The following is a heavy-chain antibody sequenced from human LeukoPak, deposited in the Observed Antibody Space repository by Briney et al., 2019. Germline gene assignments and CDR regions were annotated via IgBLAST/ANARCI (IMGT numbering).Heavy chain of an antibody. CDR2: IDSSNSPI. CDR1: GLTFSTYN. D-gene: IGHD3-9*01. Sequence: GGSLRLSCAASGLTFSTYNMNWVRQAPGKGLEWVSYIDSSNSPIYYADSVKGRFTISRANSKNTLYLQMNSLRAEDTAVYYCAKDRRPVTGSFDYWGQGTLVTVSS. J-gene: IGHJ4*02. V-gene: IGHV3-48*01. CDR3: AKDRRPVTGSFDY.